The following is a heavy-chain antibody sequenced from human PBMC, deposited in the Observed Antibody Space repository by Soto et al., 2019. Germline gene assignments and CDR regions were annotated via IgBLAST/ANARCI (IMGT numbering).Heavy chain of an antibody. CDR3: ASNLRMGIQFGFDY. J-gene: IGHJ4*02. Sequence: GASVKVSCKASGYTFTDYFFHWVRQAPGQGLEWMGWINPNSGGTDSAQKFQGWVTMTRDTSISTAYLELNRLRSDDTAVYYCASNLRMGIQFGFDYWGQGTLVTVSS. V-gene: IGHV1-2*04. D-gene: IGHD1-26*01. CDR1: GYTFTDYF. CDR2: INPNSGGT.